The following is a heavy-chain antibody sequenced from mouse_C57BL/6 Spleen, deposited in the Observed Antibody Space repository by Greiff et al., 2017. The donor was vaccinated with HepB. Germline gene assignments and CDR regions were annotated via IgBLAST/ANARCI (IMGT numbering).Heavy chain of an antibody. Sequence: QVQLQQPGAELVKPGASVKLSCKASGYTFTSYWMHWVKQRTGQGLEWIGMIHPNSGSTNYNEKFKSKATLTVDKSSSTAYLQLSSLTSEDSAVYYCAGEGYDVEAMDYWGQGTSVTVSS. V-gene: IGHV1-64*01. CDR1: GYTFTSYW. CDR2: IHPNSGST. CDR3: AGEGYDVEAMDY. J-gene: IGHJ4*01. D-gene: IGHD2-2*01.